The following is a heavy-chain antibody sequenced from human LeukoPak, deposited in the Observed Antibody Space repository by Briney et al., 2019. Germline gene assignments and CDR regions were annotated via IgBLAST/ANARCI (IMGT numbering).Heavy chain of an antibody. J-gene: IGHJ4*02. V-gene: IGHV3-13*01. CDR3: ARTDTAHYFDY. Sequence: PGGSLRLSCAASGFTFSSYDMHWVRQATGKGLEWVSAIGTAGDTYYPGSVKGRFTISRENAKNSLYLQMNSLRAEDTAVYYCARTDTAHYFDYWGQGTLVTVSS. D-gene: IGHD5-18*01. CDR1: GFTFSSYD. CDR2: IGTAGDT.